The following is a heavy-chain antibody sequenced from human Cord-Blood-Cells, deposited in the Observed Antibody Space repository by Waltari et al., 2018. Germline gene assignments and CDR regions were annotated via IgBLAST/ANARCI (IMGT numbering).Heavy chain of an antibody. J-gene: IGHJ4*02. CDR2: INHSGST. CDR1: GGSFSGYY. V-gene: IGHV4-34*01. Sequence: QVQLQQWGAGLLKPSETLSLTCAVYGGSFSGYYWSWIRQPPGKGLEWIGEINHSGSTNYNPSLKSRFTISVDTSKNQFSLKLSSVTSADTAVYYCARVPASTVVTDYWGQGTLVTVSS. CDR3: ARVPASTVVTDY. D-gene: IGHD4-17*01.